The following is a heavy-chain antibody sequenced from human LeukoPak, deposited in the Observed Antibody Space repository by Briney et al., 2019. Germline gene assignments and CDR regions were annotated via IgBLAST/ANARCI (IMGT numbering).Heavy chain of an antibody. J-gene: IGHJ4*02. V-gene: IGHV3-53*01. CDR2: IYSDNT. CDR3: ASYYGSGSYGLYYFDY. D-gene: IGHD3-10*01. CDR1: GFTVSSNS. Sequence: GGSLRLSCTVSGFTVSSNSMSWVRQAPGKGLEWVSFIYSDNTHYSDSVKGRFTISRDNSKNTLYLQMNSLRAEDTAVYYCASYYGSGSYGLYYFDYWGQGTLVTVSS.